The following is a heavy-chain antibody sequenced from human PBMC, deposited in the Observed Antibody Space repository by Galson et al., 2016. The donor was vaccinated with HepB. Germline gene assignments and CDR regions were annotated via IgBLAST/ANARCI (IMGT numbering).Heavy chain of an antibody. V-gene: IGHV4-59*01. CDR1: GGSISSYY. Sequence: SDTLSLTCTVSGGSISSYYWSWIRQPPGKGLEWIGDIYDTGSTNYNPSLKSRVALAIDTSKNQFSLKLSSVTAADTAVYYCARDKGLPAAGMGNFDYWGQGTLITVSS. CDR3: ARDKGLPAAGMGNFDY. CDR2: IYDTGST. J-gene: IGHJ4*02. D-gene: IGHD6-13*01.